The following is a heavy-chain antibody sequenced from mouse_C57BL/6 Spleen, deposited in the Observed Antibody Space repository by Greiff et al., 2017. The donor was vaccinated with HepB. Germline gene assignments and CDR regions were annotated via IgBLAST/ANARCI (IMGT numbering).Heavy chain of an antibody. V-gene: IGHV2-9-1*01. CDR1: GFSLTRYA. CDR2: IWTGGGT. D-gene: IGHD2-4*01. Sequence: VQLVESGPGLVAPSQSLSITCTVSGFSLTRYAISWVRQPPGKGLEWLGVIWTGGGTNYNSALKSRLSISKDNSKSQVFLKMNSLQTDDTARYYCAKDDYDENWFAYWGQGTLVTVSA. CDR3: AKDDYDENWFAY. J-gene: IGHJ3*01.